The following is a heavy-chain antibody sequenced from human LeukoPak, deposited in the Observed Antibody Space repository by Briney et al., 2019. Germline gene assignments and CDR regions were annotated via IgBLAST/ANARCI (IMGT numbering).Heavy chain of an antibody. CDR3: AKELLPNYYYCYMDV. V-gene: IGHV3-30*02. D-gene: IGHD2-15*01. Sequence: GGSLRLSCAASGFTFSSYGMHWVRQAPGKGLEWVAFIRYDGSNKYYADSVKGRFTISRDNSKNTLYLQMNSLRAEDTAVYYCAKELLPNYYYCYMDVWGKGTTVTVSS. J-gene: IGHJ6*03. CDR2: IRYDGSNK. CDR1: GFTFSSYG.